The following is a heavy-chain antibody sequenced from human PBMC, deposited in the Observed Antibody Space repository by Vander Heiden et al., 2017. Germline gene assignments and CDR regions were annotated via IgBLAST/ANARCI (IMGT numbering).Heavy chain of an antibody. Sequence: QEQLQQSGPGLVKPSQTLSLTCAISGDSLTSSSVAWNWIRQSPSLGLEWLGRTYYRSKWYNDYAESVKSRIIINADTSKNQFFLQLNSVTPEDTAVYYCARGINHAFDIWGQGTVVTVSS. CDR2: TYYRSKWYN. CDR3: ARGINHAFDI. D-gene: IGHD2-15*01. V-gene: IGHV6-1*01. J-gene: IGHJ3*02. CDR1: GDSLTSSSVA.